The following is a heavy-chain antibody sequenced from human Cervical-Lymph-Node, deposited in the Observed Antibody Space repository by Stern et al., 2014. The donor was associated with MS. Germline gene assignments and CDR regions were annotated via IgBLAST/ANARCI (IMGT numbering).Heavy chain of an antibody. D-gene: IGHD6-19*01. CDR2: MNPNSGNT. CDR1: AHTVTTYD. Sequence: QLVQSGAEVRKPGASVKVSCKATAHTVTTYDINWVRQAPGQGLEWMGWMNPNSGNTGYAQKFQGRVTMTRNISISTVYMELSSLRSEDTAVYYCARGGSGWTHWYFDLWGRGTLVTVSS. V-gene: IGHV1-8*01. J-gene: IGHJ2*01. CDR3: ARGGSGWTHWYFDL.